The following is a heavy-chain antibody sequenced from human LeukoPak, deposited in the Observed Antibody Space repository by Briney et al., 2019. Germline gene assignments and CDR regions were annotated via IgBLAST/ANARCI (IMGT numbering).Heavy chain of an antibody. J-gene: IGHJ4*02. CDR1: GFTFSSYA. D-gene: IGHD3-10*01. CDR2: ISGSGGST. V-gene: IGHV3-23*01. Sequence: RGSLRLSCAASGFTFSSYAMSWVRQAPGKGLEWVSAISGSGGSTYYADSVKGRFTISRDNSKNTLYLQMNSLRAEDTAVYYCAKDRAGSGSYYMWYFDYWGQGTLVTVSS. CDR3: AKDRAGSGSYYMWYFDY.